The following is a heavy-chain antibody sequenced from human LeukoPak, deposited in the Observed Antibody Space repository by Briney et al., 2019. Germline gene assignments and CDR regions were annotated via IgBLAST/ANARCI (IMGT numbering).Heavy chain of an antibody. J-gene: IGHJ4*02. Sequence: PSETLSLTCTVSGGSISNYFWSWIRQPAGKGLEWIGRIYTTGITSCIPSLESRVTMSVDTSKNQFSLRLNSVTAADTAVYFCARNALRGYIYGFDYWGQGTLVTVSS. CDR2: IYTTGIT. D-gene: IGHD5-18*01. CDR1: GGSISNYF. V-gene: IGHV4-4*07. CDR3: ARNALRGYIYGFDY.